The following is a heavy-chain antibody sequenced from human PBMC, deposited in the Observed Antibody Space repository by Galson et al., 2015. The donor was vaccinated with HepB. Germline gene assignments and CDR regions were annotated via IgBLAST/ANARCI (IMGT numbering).Heavy chain of an antibody. Sequence: SLRLSCAASGFSFSSYSMNWVRQAPGKGLEWVSSISSLGDYIYYADSVRGRFTVSRHNAKTSLYLQMNSLRADDTAVYFCVRDNQAEAGQLDYWGQGTLVTVSS. V-gene: IGHV3-21*01. D-gene: IGHD6-13*01. J-gene: IGHJ4*02. CDR3: VRDNQAEAGQLDY. CDR1: GFSFSSYS. CDR2: ISSLGDYI.